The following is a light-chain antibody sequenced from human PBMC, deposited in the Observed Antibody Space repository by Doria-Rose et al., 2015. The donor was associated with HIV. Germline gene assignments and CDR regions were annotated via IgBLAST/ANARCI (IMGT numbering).Light chain of an antibody. Sequence: VLTQSPDPLAVSLGERATINCKSSQTILYSSNNKNYLAWYQHKPGQPPKLLIYWASSRASGVPDRFSGGGSGTDFTLTISSLQAEDVALYYCQQYYNTPNTFGQGTKLEMK. CDR3: QQYYNTPNT. J-gene: IGKJ2*01. CDR1: QTILYSSNNKNY. CDR2: WAS. V-gene: IGKV4-1*01.